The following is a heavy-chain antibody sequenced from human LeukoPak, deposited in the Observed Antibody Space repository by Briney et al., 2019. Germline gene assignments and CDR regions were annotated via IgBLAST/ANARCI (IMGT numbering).Heavy chain of an antibody. CDR3: ATGGTY. Sequence: GGSLRLSCASSGLPFRSYEMNWVRQAQGKGLEWVSYISSSGNTIYYADSVKGRFTVSRDNAKNSLYLQMNSLRVEDTAVYYCATGGTYWGQGTLVTVSS. D-gene: IGHD1-26*01. CDR1: GLPFRSYE. CDR2: ISSSGNTI. J-gene: IGHJ4*02. V-gene: IGHV3-48*03.